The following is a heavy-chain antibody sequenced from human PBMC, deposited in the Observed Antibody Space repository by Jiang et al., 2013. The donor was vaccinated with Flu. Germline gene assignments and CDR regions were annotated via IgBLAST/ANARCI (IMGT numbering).Heavy chain of an antibody. CDR1: SYSISSGYY. CDR2: IYHSGRT. J-gene: IGHJ4*02. V-gene: IGHV4-38-2*02. Sequence: GPGLVKPSETLSLTCAVSSYSISSGYYWSWIRQPPGKGLEWIGSIYHSGRTYCNPSLKSRVTISVDTSKNQFSLKLTSVTAADTAVYYCARDREAAGGTDYWGQGTLVTVSS. CDR3: ARDREAAGGTDY. D-gene: IGHD6-13*01.